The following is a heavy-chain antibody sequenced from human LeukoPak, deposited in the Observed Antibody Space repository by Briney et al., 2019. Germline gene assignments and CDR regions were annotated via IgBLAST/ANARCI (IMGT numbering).Heavy chain of an antibody. CDR3: ARSYGGDSSSWDNWFDP. CDR2: ISAYNGNT. Sequence: ASVKVSCKASGYTFTSYGISWVRQAPGQGLEWMGWISAYNGNTNYAQKRQGRVTMTTDTSTSTAYMELRSLRSDDTAVYYCARSYGGDSSSWDNWFDPWGQGTLVTVSS. J-gene: IGHJ5*02. D-gene: IGHD6-13*01. CDR1: GYTFTSYG. V-gene: IGHV1-18*01.